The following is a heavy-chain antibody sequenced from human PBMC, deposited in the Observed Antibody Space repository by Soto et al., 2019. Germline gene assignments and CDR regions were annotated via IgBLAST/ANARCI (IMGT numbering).Heavy chain of an antibody. Sequence: GGSLRLSCSVSGFTFNNYWMTWVRQAPGKGLEWVANINQDESQKYYADSVKGRFVISRDNIKNSLYLQMNSLRVEDSAIYYCARDETPYINPCLYDSQQTCYYDSHDYWGQGA. D-gene: IGHD3-22*01. CDR1: GFTFNNYW. V-gene: IGHV3-7*04. CDR2: INQDESQK. CDR3: ARDETPYINPCLYDSQQTCYYDSHDY. J-gene: IGHJ4*02.